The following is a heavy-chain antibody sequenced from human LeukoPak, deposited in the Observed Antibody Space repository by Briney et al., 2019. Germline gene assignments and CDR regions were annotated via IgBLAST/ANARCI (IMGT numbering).Heavy chain of an antibody. CDR1: GGSFSGYY. Sequence: PSETLSLTCTVSGGSFSGYYWSWIRQPPGKGLEWIGEINHSGSTNYNPSLKSRVTISVDTSKNQFSLKLSSVTAADTAVYYCARGPNQLYYYYYYGMDVWGQGTTVTVSS. J-gene: IGHJ6*02. D-gene: IGHD1-14*01. CDR3: ARGPNQLYYYYYYGMDV. V-gene: IGHV4-34*01. CDR2: INHSGST.